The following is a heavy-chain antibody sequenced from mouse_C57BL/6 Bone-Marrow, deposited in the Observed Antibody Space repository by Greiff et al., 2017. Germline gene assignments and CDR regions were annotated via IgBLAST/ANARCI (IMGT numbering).Heavy chain of an antibody. CDR1: GYTFTSYG. J-gene: IGHJ2*01. CDR2: IYPRSGNT. D-gene: IGHD1-1*01. CDR3: AREEIRTTVFDY. Sequence: QVQLKESGAELARPGASVKLSCKASGYTFTSYGISWVKQRTGQGLEWIGEIYPRSGNTYYNEKFKGKATLTADKSSSTAYMELRSLTSEDSAVYFCAREEIRTTVFDYWGQGTTLTVSS. V-gene: IGHV1-81*01.